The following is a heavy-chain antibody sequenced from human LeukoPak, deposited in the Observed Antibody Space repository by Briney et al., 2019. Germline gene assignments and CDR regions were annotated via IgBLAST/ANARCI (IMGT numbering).Heavy chain of an antibody. D-gene: IGHD3-10*01. CDR1: RGSISRSSYS. CDR2: IYYTGSA. CDR3: AANSADYNTLGSSYKV. J-gene: IGHJ4*02. Sequence: PSETLSLTCTVSRGSISRSSYSWGWIRQPPGKGLEWIGNIYYTGSAYYNPSLKSRLTISVDTSKNQFSLKLSSVTAADTAVYYCAANSADYNTLGSSYKVWGQGTLVTVSS. V-gene: IGHV4-39*07.